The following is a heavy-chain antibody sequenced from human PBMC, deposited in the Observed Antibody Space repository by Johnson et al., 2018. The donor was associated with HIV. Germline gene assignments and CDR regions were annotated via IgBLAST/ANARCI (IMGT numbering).Heavy chain of an antibody. CDR1: GFTLSDHA. CDR2: MSSDGSNK. J-gene: IGHJ3*01. V-gene: IGHV3-30*04. Sequence: QVQLVESGGGVVQPGRSLRLSCAASGFTLSDHAMHWVRQAPGKGLEWVAVMSSDGSNKYYSDFVVGRFTISRDSSKNTLYLHMNSLSAEDRAVYYCARDNLATPFGACDFWGQGTMVTVSS. D-gene: IGHD3-3*01. CDR3: ARDNLATPFGACDF.